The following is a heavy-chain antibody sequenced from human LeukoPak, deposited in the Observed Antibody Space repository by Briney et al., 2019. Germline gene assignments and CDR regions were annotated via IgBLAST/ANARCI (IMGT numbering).Heavy chain of an antibody. CDR2: IYPGDSDT. CDR3: AIGYCSSTSCYSPDY. J-gene: IGHJ4*02. CDR1: GYSFTTYW. D-gene: IGHD2-2*01. V-gene: IGHV5-51*01. Sequence: GESLKISCKGSGYSFTTYWIGWVRQMPGKGLEWMGIIYPGDSDTRYSPSFQGQVTISADKSISTAYLQWSSLKASDTAMYYCAIGYCSSTSCYSPDYWGQGTLVTVSS.